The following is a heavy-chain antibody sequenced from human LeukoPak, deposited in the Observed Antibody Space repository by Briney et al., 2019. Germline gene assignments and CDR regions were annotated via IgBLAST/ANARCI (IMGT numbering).Heavy chain of an antibody. Sequence: SETLSLTCAVYGGSFSGYYWSWIRQPPGKGLEWIGEINHSGSTNYNPSLKSRVTISVDTSKNQFSLKPSSVTAADTAVYYCARGLAYYDFWSGYRNWFDPWGQGTLVTVSS. CDR2: INHSGST. D-gene: IGHD3-3*01. J-gene: IGHJ5*02. CDR3: ARGLAYYDFWSGYRNWFDP. V-gene: IGHV4-34*01. CDR1: GGSFSGYY.